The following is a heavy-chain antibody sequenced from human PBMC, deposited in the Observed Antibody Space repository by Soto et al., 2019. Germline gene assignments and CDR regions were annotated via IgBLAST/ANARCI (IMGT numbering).Heavy chain of an antibody. V-gene: IGHV5-10-1*01. Sequence: XESLKISWKGCGYSFTSYWISWVRQMPGKGLEWMGRIDPSDSYTNYSPSFQGHVTISADKSISTAYLQWSSLKASDTAMYYCARRGWELLDYGMDVWGQGTTVTVSS. J-gene: IGHJ6*02. CDR2: IDPSDSYT. D-gene: IGHD1-26*01. CDR3: ARRGWELLDYGMDV. CDR1: GYSFTSYW.